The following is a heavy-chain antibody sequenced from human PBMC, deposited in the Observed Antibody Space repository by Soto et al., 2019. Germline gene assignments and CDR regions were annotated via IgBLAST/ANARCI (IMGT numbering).Heavy chain of an antibody. J-gene: IGHJ6*02. CDR2: MNNDGSGT. V-gene: IGHV3-74*01. CDR3: ASEPVAVDYGMDV. Sequence: EVRLVESGGGLVQPGGSLRLSCAASGFTFSSYWMHWVRQAPGKGLVWVSRMNNDGSGTHSADSVKGRFTISRDNAKNTLYLQMNSLRAEDTAVYYCASEPVAVDYGMDVWGQGTTVTVSS. CDR1: GFTFSSYW. D-gene: IGHD2-15*01.